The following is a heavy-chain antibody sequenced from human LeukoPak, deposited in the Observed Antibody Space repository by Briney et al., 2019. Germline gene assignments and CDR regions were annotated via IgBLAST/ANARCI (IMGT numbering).Heavy chain of an antibody. CDR3: ARDSSQLVPSYFDY. J-gene: IGHJ4*02. Sequence: PGGSLRLSCAASGFTFSSYWMSWVRQAPGKGLEWVANIKQDGSEKYYVDSVKGRFTISRDNAKNSLYLQMNSLRAEDTAVYYCARDSSQLVPSYFDYWGQGTLVTVSS. CDR1: GFTFSSYW. D-gene: IGHD6-6*01. V-gene: IGHV3-7*01. CDR2: IKQDGSEK.